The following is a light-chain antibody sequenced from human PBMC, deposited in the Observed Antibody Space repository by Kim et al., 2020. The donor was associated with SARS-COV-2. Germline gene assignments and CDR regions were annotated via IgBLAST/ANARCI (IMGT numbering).Light chain of an antibody. CDR2: DAS. CDR3: QHRGIWPIT. CDR1: QSVGNH. V-gene: IGKV3-11*01. Sequence: LSPGERVTLSCSASQSVGNHLGWYQQKPGQAPRLLIFDASSRATGIPDRFSGSGSGTDFTLIISSLEPEDFAVYYCQHRGIWPITFGQGTRLEIK. J-gene: IGKJ5*01.